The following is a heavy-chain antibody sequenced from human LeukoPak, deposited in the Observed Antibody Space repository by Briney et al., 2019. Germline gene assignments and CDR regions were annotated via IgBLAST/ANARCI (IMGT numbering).Heavy chain of an antibody. Sequence: GASVKVSCKASGYTFTSYDINWVRQATGQGLEWMGWMNLNSGNTGYAQKFQGRVTMTRNTSISTAYMELSSLRSEDTAVYYCARERGRYCSGGSCLTGFDPWGQGTLVTVSS. CDR3: ARERGRYCSGGSCLTGFDP. CDR1: GYTFTSYD. J-gene: IGHJ5*02. D-gene: IGHD2-15*01. CDR2: MNLNSGNT. V-gene: IGHV1-8*01.